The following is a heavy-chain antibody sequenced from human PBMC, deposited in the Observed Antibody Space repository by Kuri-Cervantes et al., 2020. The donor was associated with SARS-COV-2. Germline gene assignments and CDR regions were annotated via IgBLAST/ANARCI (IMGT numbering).Heavy chain of an antibody. CDR3: ARARMDYMDV. Sequence: WVRQPPGKGLEWIGYIYYSGSTYYNPSLKSRVTISVDTSKNQFSLKLSSVTAADTAEYYCARARMDYMDVWGKGTTVTVSS. V-gene: IGHV4-30-4*01. D-gene: IGHD2-8*01. CDR2: IYYSGST. J-gene: IGHJ6*03.